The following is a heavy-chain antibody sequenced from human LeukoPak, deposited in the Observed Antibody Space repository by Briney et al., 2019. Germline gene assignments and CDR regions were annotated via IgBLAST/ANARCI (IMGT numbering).Heavy chain of an antibody. Sequence: GGSLRLSCAASGFTFSSYSMNWVRQAPGKGLEWVSSISSSSSYIYYADSVKGRFTISRDNAKNSLYLQMNSLRAEDTALYYCAKDVQGTYGSRSYYSHWGQGTLVTVSS. CDR2: ISSSSSYI. D-gene: IGHD3-10*01. V-gene: IGHV3-21*04. CDR3: AKDVQGTYGSRSYYSH. CDR1: GFTFSSYS. J-gene: IGHJ4*02.